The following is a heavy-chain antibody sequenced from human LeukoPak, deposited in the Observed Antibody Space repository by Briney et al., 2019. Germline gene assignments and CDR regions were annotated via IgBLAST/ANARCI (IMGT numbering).Heavy chain of an antibody. CDR3: ARDGNDFWSGYPYWFDP. J-gene: IGHJ5*02. CDR1: GGSISSGSYY. CDR2: IYTSGST. V-gene: IGHV4-61*02. Sequence: SQTLSLTCTVSGGSISSGSYYWSWIRQPAGKGLEWIGRIYTSGSTNYNPSLKSRVTISVDTSKNQFSLKLSSVTAADTAVYYCARDGNDFWSGYPYWFDPWGQGTLVTVSS. D-gene: IGHD3-3*01.